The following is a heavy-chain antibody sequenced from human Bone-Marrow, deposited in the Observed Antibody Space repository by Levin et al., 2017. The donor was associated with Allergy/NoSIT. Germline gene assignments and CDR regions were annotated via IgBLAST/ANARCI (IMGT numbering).Heavy chain of an antibody. D-gene: IGHD3-10*01. J-gene: IGHJ4*02. V-gene: IGHV3-74*01. CDR3: VRDSVLGSGSYDY. CDR1: GFIFSSYW. CDR2: INTDGITI. Sequence: GGSLRLSCAASGFIFSSYWMSWVRQDPGKGLVWVSRINTDGITINDADSVKGRFTISRDNAKSTLYLQMNSLRVEDTAVYYYVRDSVLGSGSYDYWGQGTLVTVSS.